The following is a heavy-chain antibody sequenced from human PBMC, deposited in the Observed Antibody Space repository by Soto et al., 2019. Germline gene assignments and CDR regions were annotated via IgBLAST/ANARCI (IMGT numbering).Heavy chain of an antibody. J-gene: IGHJ4*02. CDR2: IYYSGST. CDR3: ARELADSSIVRRDPYYFDY. Sequence: PSETLSLTCTVSGGSISSYYWSWIRQPPGKGLEWIGYIYYSGSTNYNPSLKSRVTISVDTSKNQFSLKLSSVTAADTAVYYCARELADSSIVRRDPYYFDYWAQGTLVTVSS. V-gene: IGHV4-59*01. CDR1: GGSISSYY. D-gene: IGHD6-13*01.